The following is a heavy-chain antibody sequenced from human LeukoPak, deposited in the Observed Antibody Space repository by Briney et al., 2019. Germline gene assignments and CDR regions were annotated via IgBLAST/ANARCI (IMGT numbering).Heavy chain of an antibody. J-gene: IGHJ4*02. V-gene: IGHV4-59*01. CDR2: IYYSGST. CDR3: ARVPSGVLYFDY. D-gene: IGHD2-8*01. Sequence: SETLSLTCTVSGGSISSYYWSWIRQPPGKGLEWIGYIYYSGSTNYNPSLKSRVTISVDTSKNQFSLKLSSVTAADTAVYHCARVPSGVLYFDYWGQGTLVTVSS. CDR1: GGSISSYY.